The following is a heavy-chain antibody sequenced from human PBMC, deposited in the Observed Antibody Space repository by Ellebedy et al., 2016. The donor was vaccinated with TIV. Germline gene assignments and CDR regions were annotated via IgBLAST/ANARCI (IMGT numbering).Heavy chain of an antibody. D-gene: IGHD1-14*01. CDR1: GFKFSDFW. CDR3: TRDPERSPDL. CDR2: IKHDGREA. V-gene: IGHV3-7*01. Sequence: GGSLRLXCVASGFKFSDFWMNWVRQSPERGLELVANIKHDGREAYYPDSVQGRFTVSRDNAKNSLYLQMNRLRAEDTAVYYCTRDPERSPDLWGQGARVTVSS. J-gene: IGHJ4*02.